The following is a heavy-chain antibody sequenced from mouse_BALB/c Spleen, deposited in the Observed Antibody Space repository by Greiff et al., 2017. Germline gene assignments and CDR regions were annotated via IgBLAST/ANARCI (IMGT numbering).Heavy chain of an antibody. D-gene: IGHD2-1*01. V-gene: IGHV5-9-3*01. CDR1: GFTFSSYA. Sequence: EVQLVESGGGLVKPGGSLKLSCEASGFTFSSYAMSWVRQTPEKRLEWVATISSGGSYTYYPDSVKGRFTISRDNAKNTLYLQMSSLRSEDTAMYYCARHEGNHYAMDYWGQGTSVTVSS. J-gene: IGHJ4*01. CDR2: ISSGGSYT. CDR3: ARHEGNHYAMDY.